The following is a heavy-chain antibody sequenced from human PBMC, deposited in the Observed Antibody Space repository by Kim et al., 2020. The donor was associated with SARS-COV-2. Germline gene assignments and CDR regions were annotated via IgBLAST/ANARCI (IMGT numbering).Heavy chain of an antibody. CDR2: INTDTRNP. Sequence: ASVKVSCKASGYTFTSYVINWVRQAPGQGLEWVGGINTDTRNPTYARGFTGRFVFSLDTSIKTAYLQISRLMSDDTAVYYCARNVRSRVYDYWGHGTLVT. CDR3: ARNVRSRVYDY. V-gene: IGHV7-4-1*02. J-gene: IGHJ4*01. CDR1: GYTFTSYV. D-gene: IGHD1-26*01.